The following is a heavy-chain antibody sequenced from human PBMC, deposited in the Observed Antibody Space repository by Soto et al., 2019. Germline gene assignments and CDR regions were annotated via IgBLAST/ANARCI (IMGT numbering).Heavy chain of an antibody. CDR1: GFTFGDYA. CDR3: TRDRGYSSSWYYYYYYMDV. CDR2: IRSKAYGGTT. V-gene: IGHV3-49*04. D-gene: IGHD6-13*01. Sequence: GGSLRLSCTASGFTFGDYAMSWVRQAPGKGLEWVGFIRSKAYGGTTEYAASVKGRFTISRDDSKSIAYLQMNSLKTEDTAVYYCTRDRGYSSSWYYYYYYMDVWGKGTTVTVSS. J-gene: IGHJ6*03.